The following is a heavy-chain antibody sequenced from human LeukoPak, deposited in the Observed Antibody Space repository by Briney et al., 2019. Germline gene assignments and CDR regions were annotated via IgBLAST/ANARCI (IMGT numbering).Heavy chain of an antibody. J-gene: IGHJ4*02. CDR3: ATSESQTRFDY. CDR1: GYSFTTHW. CDR2: IFPGDSET. V-gene: IGHV5-51*01. D-gene: IGHD1/OR15-1a*01. Sequence: GESLKISCKGSGYSFTTHWIGWVRPLPGKGLEWMGLIFPGDSETIYSPSFQGQVTISADKSINTAYLRWSSLKASDTAMYYCATSESQTRFDYWGQGTLVTVSS.